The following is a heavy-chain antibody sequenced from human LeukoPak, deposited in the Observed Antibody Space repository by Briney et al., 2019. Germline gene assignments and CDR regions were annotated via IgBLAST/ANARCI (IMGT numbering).Heavy chain of an antibody. CDR2: ISGSGAST. CDR1: GFTFSTNA. D-gene: IGHD1-26*01. J-gene: IGHJ4*02. Sequence: GGSPRLSCLTSGFTFSTNAMSWVRQAPGKGLEWISGISGSGASTYYADSVTGRFTISRDNSRNTLYLQMNSLRGDDTAVYYCAKDVGKWESLHFFDYWGQGTLVTVSS. CDR3: AKDVGKWESLHFFDY. V-gene: IGHV3-23*01.